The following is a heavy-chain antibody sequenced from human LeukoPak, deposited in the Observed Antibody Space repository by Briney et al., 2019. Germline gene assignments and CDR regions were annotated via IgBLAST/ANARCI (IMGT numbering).Heavy chain of an antibody. CDR3: ARGGYYNILTGYYIPYYMDV. Sequence: PSETLSLTCTVSGGSISSYYWSWIRQPAGKGLEWIGRIYTSGSTNYNPSLKSRVTMSVDTSKNQSSLKLSSVTAADTAVYYCARGGYYNILTGYYIPYYMDVWGKGTTVTVSS. V-gene: IGHV4-4*07. J-gene: IGHJ6*03. CDR1: GGSISSYY. CDR2: IYTSGST. D-gene: IGHD3-9*01.